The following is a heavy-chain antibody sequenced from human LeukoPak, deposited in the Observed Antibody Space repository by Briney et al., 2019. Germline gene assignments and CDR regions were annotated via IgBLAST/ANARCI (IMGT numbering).Heavy chain of an antibody. V-gene: IGHV4-34*01. D-gene: IGHD5-18*01. Sequence: PSETLSLTCAVYGGSFSGYYWSWIRQPPGKGLEWIGEINHSGSTNYNPSLKSRVTISVDTSKNQFSLKLSSVTAADTAVYYCASRLPSEIKFDYWGQGTLVTVSS. CDR2: INHSGST. CDR3: ASRLPSEIKFDY. CDR1: GGSFSGYY. J-gene: IGHJ4*02.